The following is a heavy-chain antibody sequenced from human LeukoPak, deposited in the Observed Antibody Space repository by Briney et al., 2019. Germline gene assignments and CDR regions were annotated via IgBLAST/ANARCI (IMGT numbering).Heavy chain of an antibody. CDR1: GFTFSSYS. CDR2: ISSSSSYI. V-gene: IGHV3-21*04. CDR3: AKVASPDYYDSSGYGYFDY. Sequence: GGPLRLSCAASGFTFSSYSMNWVRQAPGKGLEWVSSISSSSSYIYYADSVKGRFTISRDNAKNSLYLQMNSLRAEDMALYYCAKVASPDYYDSSGYGYFDYWGQGTLVTVSS. D-gene: IGHD3-22*01. J-gene: IGHJ4*02.